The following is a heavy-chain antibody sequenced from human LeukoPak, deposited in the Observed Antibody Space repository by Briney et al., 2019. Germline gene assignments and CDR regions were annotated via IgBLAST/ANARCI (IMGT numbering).Heavy chain of an antibody. J-gene: IGHJ3*02. CDR1: GFTFSSYS. Sequence: PGGSLRLSCAASGFTFSSYSMNWVRQAPGKGLEWVSSISSSSSYIYYADSVKGRFTISRDNAKNSLYLQMNSLRAEDTAVYYCARDEAWLQKGAFDIWGQGTMVTVSS. V-gene: IGHV3-21*01. D-gene: IGHD5-24*01. CDR3: ARDEAWLQKGAFDI. CDR2: ISSSSSYI.